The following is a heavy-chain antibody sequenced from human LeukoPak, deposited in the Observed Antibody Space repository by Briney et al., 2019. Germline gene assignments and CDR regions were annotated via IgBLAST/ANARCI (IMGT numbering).Heavy chain of an antibody. CDR3: VSFYEAY. CDR1: GNYW. J-gene: IGHJ4*02. D-gene: IGHD2/OR15-2a*01. V-gene: IGHV3-74*01. Sequence: GGSLRLSCAASGNYWMHWVRQAPGKGLVWVSHINSDGSWTSYADSVKGRFTISKDNAKNTVYLQMNNLRAEDTAVYYCVSFYEAYWGRGTLVTVSS. CDR2: INSDGSWT.